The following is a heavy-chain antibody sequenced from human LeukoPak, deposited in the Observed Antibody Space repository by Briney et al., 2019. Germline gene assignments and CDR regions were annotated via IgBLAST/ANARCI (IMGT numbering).Heavy chain of an antibody. CDR2: INPSGGST. CDR1: GYTFTRYY. Sequence: ASVKVSCKASGYTFTRYYMHWVQQAPGQGLEWMGIINPSGGSTSYAQKFQGRVTMTRDTSTSTVYMELSSLRSEDTAAHYSARGVTGYVGYEFRGSGGNYFDYWGQGTLVTVSS. D-gene: IGHD5-12*01. CDR3: ARGVTGYVGYEFRGSGGNYFDY. V-gene: IGHV1-46*01. J-gene: IGHJ4*02.